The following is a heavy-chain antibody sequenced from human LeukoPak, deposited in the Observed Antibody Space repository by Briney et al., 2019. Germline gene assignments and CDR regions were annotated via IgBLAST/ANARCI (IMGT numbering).Heavy chain of an antibody. V-gene: IGHV1-69*13. Sequence: ASVKVSCKASGGTFSSYAISWVRQAPGQGLEWMGGIIPIFGTANYAQKFQGRVTITADESTSTAYMELSSLRSEDTAVYYCARVFMGANWFDPWGQGTLVTVSS. CDR2: IIPIFGTA. CDR3: ARVFMGANWFDP. D-gene: IGHD3-16*01. J-gene: IGHJ5*02. CDR1: GGTFSSYA.